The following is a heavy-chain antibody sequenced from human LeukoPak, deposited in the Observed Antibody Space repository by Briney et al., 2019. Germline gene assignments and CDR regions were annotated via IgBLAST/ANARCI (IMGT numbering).Heavy chain of an antibody. D-gene: IGHD6-19*01. CDR3: ARGLIEGIAVAGLDY. CDR1: GGSISSYY. V-gene: IGHV4-59*01. CDR2: IYYSGST. J-gene: IGHJ4*02. Sequence: SETLSLTCTVSGGSISSYYWSWIRQPPGKGLEWIGYIYYSGSTNYNPSLKSRVTISVDTSKNQFSLKLSSVTAADTAVYYCARGLIEGIAVAGLDYWGQGTLVTVSS.